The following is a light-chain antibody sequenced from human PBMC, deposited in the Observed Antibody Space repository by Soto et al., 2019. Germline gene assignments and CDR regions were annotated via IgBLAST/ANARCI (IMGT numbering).Light chain of an antibody. J-gene: IGKJ4*01. CDR2: ATF. CDR1: QSVSNDY. Sequence: EIVLTQSPGTVSLSPGERATLSCRASQSVSNDYLAWYQQKPGQAPRLLIYATFAMATGIPDRFSGSGSGTDFTLTFSRLVPEDCAVYYCQQYGDSPVTFGGGTKVEIK. CDR3: QQYGDSPVT. V-gene: IGKV3-20*01.